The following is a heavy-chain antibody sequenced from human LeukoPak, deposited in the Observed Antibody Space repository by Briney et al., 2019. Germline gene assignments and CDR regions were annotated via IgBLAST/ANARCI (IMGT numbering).Heavy chain of an antibody. Sequence: GGSLRLSCAASGFTFSSYSMNWVRQASGKGLEWVSSISSSSSYIYHADSVKGRFTISRDNAKNSLYLQMNSLRAEDTAVYYCARDVSRHYYDSSGHYPDYWGRGTLVTVSS. D-gene: IGHD3-22*01. CDR2: ISSSSSYI. V-gene: IGHV3-21*01. J-gene: IGHJ4*02. CDR1: GFTFSSYS. CDR3: ARDVSRHYYDSSGHYPDY.